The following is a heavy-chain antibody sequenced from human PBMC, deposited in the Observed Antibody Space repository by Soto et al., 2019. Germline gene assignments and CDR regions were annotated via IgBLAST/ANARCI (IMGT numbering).Heavy chain of an antibody. CDR1: GFTFSDHY. V-gene: IGHV3-72*01. D-gene: IGHD3-10*01. CDR2: TRDRASRYTT. J-gene: IGHJ4*02. CDR3: TRGGTRIRGVINAFDY. Sequence: EVQLVESGGNLVQPGGSLRLSCAASGFTFSDHYMDWVRQAPGKGLEWVGRTRDRASRYTTEYAASVKGRFTISRDDSTNSLYLQMNSLKTEDTAVYYCTRGGTRIRGVINAFDYWGQGDLVIVSS.